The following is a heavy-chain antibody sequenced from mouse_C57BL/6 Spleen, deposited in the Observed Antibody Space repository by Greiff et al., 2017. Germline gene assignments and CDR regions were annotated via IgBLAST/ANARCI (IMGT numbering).Heavy chain of an antibody. CDR3: TTGYKGAMDD. Sequence: EVQGVESGAELVRPGASVKLSSTASGFNIKDYYMPWVKQRPDQGLEWIGRIDPEDGDTDYAPKFQGKATMTEDTSSNTDYLQLSSRTSEDTAVYYCTTGYKGAMDDWGQGTSVTVSS. J-gene: IGHJ4*01. CDR1: GFNIKDYY. V-gene: IGHV14-1*01. D-gene: IGHD3-1*01. CDR2: IDPEDGDT.